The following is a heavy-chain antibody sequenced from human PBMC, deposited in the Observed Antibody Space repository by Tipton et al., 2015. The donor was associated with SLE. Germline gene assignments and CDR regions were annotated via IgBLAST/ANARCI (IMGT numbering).Heavy chain of an antibody. D-gene: IGHD3-3*01. CDR2: ISSSSSYT. J-gene: IGHJ4*02. Sequence: SLRLSCAASGFTFSSYSMNWVRQPPGKGLEWVSYISSSSSYTNYADSVKGRFTISRDNAKNSLYLQMNSLRAEDTAVYYCARAIFGVVIDYWGQGTLVTVSS. CDR1: GFTFSSYS. V-gene: IGHV3-21*05. CDR3: ARAIFGVVIDY.